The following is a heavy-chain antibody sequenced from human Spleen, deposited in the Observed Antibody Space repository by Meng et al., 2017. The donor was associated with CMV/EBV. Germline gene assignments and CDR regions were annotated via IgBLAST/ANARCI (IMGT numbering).Heavy chain of an antibody. V-gene: IGHV3-30*02. CDR3: ASEGYCSSTSCPSVSWFDP. J-gene: IGHJ5*02. CDR2: IRYDGSDK. CDR1: GFTFTNYG. D-gene: IGHD2-2*01. Sequence: GESLKISCAASGFTFTNYGINWVRQAPGKGLEWVAFIRYDGSDKYYSDSVKGRFTISRDNAKNSLYLQMNSLRAEDTAVYYCASEGYCSSTSCPSVSWFDPWGQGTLVTVSS.